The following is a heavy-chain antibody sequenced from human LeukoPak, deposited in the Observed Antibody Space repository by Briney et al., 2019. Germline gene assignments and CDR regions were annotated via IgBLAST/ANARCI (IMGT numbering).Heavy chain of an antibody. V-gene: IGHV3-23*01. CDR2: ISGSGGST. CDR3: ATPLWFGELWGAFDY. D-gene: IGHD3-10*01. CDR1: GFTFSSYA. Sequence: GGSLRLSCAASGFTFSSYAMSWVRQAPGKGLEWVSAISGSGGSTYYADSVKGRFTISRDNSKNTLYLQMNSLRAEDTAVYYCATPLWFGELWGAFDYWGQGALVTVSS. J-gene: IGHJ4*02.